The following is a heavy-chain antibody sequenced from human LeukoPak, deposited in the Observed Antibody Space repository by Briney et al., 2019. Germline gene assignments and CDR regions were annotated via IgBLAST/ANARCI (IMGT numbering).Heavy chain of an antibody. CDR3: VNEYSGSYND. CDR1: GFTFSNAW. CDR2: IKSKTDGGTT. Sequence: GGSLRLSCAASGFTFSNAWMSWVRQAPGKGLEWVGHIKSKTDGGTTDYAAPVKGRFTISRDDSKTTLYLQMNSLKTEDTALYYCVNEYSGSYNDWGQGTLVTVSS. J-gene: IGHJ4*02. D-gene: IGHD1-26*01. V-gene: IGHV3-15*05.